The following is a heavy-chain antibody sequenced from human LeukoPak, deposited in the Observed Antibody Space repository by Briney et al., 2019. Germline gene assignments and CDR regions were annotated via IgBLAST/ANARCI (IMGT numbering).Heavy chain of an antibody. D-gene: IGHD4/OR15-4a*01. V-gene: IGHV5-51*01. Sequence: GESLKISCKGSGYIFTSYWIGWVRQVPGKGLEWMGIIYPGDSDTRYNPSFQGQVTISADKSISTAYLQWSSLKASDSAIYYCARGTGAGTWDFDYWGQGILVTVSS. J-gene: IGHJ4*02. CDR3: ARGTGAGTWDFDY. CDR1: GYIFTSYW. CDR2: IYPGDSDT.